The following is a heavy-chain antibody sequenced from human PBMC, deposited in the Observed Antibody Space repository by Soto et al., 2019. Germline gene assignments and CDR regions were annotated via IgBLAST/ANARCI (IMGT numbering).Heavy chain of an antibody. CDR3: ARGQVVAAQH. Sequence: SETLSLTCSCSGLSIRRDGYSGSWIRQQPGKGLEWIGYIYHSGSTYYNPSLKSRVTISVDRSKNQFSLKLSSVTAADTAVYYCARGQVVAAQHWGQGTLVTVSS. CDR2: IYHSGST. V-gene: IGHV4-30-2*01. J-gene: IGHJ4*02. D-gene: IGHD2-15*01. CDR1: GLSIRRDGYS.